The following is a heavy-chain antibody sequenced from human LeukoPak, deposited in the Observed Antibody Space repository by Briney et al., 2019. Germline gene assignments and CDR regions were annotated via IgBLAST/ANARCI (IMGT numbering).Heavy chain of an antibody. CDR2: INPDGSEK. D-gene: IGHD3-16*01. CDR1: GFTFSDHH. J-gene: IGHJ3*02. V-gene: IGHV3-7*01. Sequence: QPGGTLRLSCAASGFTFSDHHMTWIRQAPGKGLEWVAHINPDGSEKFYVDSVKGRFTISRDNAKNSLFLQLNSLRAEDTAVYYCARVWQYYYDYSAFDMWGQGTMVTVS. CDR3: ARVWQYYYDYSAFDM.